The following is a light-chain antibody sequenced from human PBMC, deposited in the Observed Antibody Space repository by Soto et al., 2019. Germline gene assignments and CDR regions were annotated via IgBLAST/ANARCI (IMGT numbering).Light chain of an antibody. CDR1: SSDIGGYNY. V-gene: IGLV2-14*01. J-gene: IGLJ2*01. CDR3: SSYTASNTLI. Sequence: QSALTQPASVSGSPGQSITISCTGTSSDIGGYNYVSWYQQYLDKAPKLIIFEVSNRPSGISSRFSASKSGNTASLTITGLQAEDEADYYCSSYTASNTLIFGGGIKLTVL. CDR2: EVS.